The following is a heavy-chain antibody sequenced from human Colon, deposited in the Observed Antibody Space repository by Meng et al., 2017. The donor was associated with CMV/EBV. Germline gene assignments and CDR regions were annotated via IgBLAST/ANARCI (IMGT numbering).Heavy chain of an antibody. CDR2: IYYSGST. D-gene: IGHD3-3*01. CDR1: GGSISSSSYY. J-gene: IGHJ5*02. Sequence: LQLQESGPGLVKPSETLSLTCTVSGGSISSSSYYWGWIRQPPGKGLEWIGSIYYSGSTYYNPSLKSRVTISVDTSKNQFSLKLSSVTAADTAVYYCARATLTIFGVVIPPHWFDPWGQGTLVTASS. V-gene: IGHV4-39*07. CDR3: ARATLTIFGVVIPPHWFDP.